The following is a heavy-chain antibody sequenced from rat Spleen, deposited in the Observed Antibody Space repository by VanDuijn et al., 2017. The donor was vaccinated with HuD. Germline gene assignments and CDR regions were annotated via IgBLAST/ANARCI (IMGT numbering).Heavy chain of an antibody. CDR3: VRHYYDGSLSSGDWFAY. J-gene: IGHJ3*01. V-gene: IGHV2-72*01. Sequence: QVQLKESGPGLVQPSQTLSLTCTVSGFSLTSYHVSWVRQPPGKSLVWMGTIWTGGSINYNSAVQSRLSISRDTSKSQVFLKMNSLQPEDTGTYYCVRHYYDGSLSSGDWFAYWGQGTLVTVSS. D-gene: IGHD1-12*02. CDR2: IWTGGSI. CDR1: GFSLTSYH.